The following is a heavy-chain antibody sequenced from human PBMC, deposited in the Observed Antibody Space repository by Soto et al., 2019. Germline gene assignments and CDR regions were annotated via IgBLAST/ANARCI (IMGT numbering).Heavy chain of an antibody. J-gene: IGHJ4*02. D-gene: IGHD3-16*01. Sequence: PGESLKISCKGSGYSFTSYWISWVRQMPGKGLEWMGRIDPSDSYTNYSPSFQGHVTISADKSISTAYLQMNSLKTEDTAVYYCTTPRPGSHGYGYWGQGTLVTVSS. CDR3: TTPRPGSHGYGY. CDR2: IDPSDSYT. V-gene: IGHV5-10-1*01. CDR1: GYSFTSYW.